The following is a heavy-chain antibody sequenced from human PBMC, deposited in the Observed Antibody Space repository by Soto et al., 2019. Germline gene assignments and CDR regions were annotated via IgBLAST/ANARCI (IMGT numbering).Heavy chain of an antibody. CDR1: GYTFISYG. V-gene: IGHV1-18*01. CDR2: ISAYNGNT. J-gene: IGHJ5*02. Sequence: ASVKVSCKASGYTFISYGISWVRQAPGQGLEWMGWISAYNGNTNYAQKLQGRVTMTTDTSTSTAYMELRSLRSDDTAVYYCAGYCSSTSCPRSPFYGDYETGPSDPWGQGTLVTVSS. D-gene: IGHD2-2*01. CDR3: AGYCSSTSCPRSPFYGDYETGPSDP.